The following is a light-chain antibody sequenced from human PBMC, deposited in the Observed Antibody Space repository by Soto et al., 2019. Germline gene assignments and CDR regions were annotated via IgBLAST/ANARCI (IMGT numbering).Light chain of an antibody. CDR3: SSYSSSDTLEVV. J-gene: IGLJ2*01. CDR1: NSDLGGYNF. Sequence: QSALTQPASVSGSPGQSITISCTGTNSDLGGYNFVSWYQQHPGKAPKLMIFEVSNRPSGVSNRFSGSKSGNTASLTISGLQADDEADYYCSSYSSSDTLEVVFGGGTKLTVL. CDR2: EVS. V-gene: IGLV2-14*01.